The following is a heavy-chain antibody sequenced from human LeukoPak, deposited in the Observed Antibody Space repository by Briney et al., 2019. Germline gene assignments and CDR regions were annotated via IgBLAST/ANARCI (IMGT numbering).Heavy chain of an antibody. J-gene: IGHJ3*02. D-gene: IGHD1-1*01. CDR3: ARKMKTGDRVGTFDI. CDR1: GFTFTTYA. Sequence: SGGSLRLSCAASGFTFTTYAMCWVRQAPGKGLEWVSTITSSGDITFYADSVKGRFTISRDNSKNILYLQMDSLRAEDTALYYCARKMKTGDRVGTFDIWGQGTMVTVSS. V-gene: IGHV3-23*01. CDR2: ITSSGDIT.